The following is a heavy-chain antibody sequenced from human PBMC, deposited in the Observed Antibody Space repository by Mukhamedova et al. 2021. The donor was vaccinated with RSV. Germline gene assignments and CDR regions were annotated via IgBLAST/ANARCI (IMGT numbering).Heavy chain of an antibody. J-gene: IGHJ4*02. Sequence: DSVKGRFTISRDNSKNTLYLQMNSLRAEDTAVYYCTRGGSGYMFDYWGQGTLVTVSS. CDR3: TRGGSGYMFDY. V-gene: IGHV3-53*01. D-gene: IGHD3-22*01.